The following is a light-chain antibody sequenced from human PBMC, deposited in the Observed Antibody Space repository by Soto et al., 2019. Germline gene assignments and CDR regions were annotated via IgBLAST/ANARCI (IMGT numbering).Light chain of an antibody. CDR3: QQYDSLRPLCT. CDR1: QDIRKY. Sequence: DIQMTQSPPSLSASVGDRVTITCQASQDIRKYLNWYQQKPGKAPKLLIYDASSLETGVPSRFSGSASGTAFTFTISSVQPEDVATYYCQQYDSLRPLCTFGPGTKVDIK. J-gene: IGKJ3*01. V-gene: IGKV1-33*01. CDR2: DAS.